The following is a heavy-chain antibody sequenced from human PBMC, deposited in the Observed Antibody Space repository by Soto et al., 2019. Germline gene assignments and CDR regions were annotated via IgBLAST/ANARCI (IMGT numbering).Heavy chain of an antibody. J-gene: IGHJ4*02. Sequence: GASVKVSCKASGGTFSSYAISWVRQAPGQGLEWMGGIIPIFGTANYAQKFQGRVTITADESTGTAYMELSSLRSEDTAVYYCARLGLDYYDSSGYPDSDAYWGQGTLVTVSS. V-gene: IGHV1-69*13. CDR2: IIPIFGTA. CDR3: ARLGLDYYDSSGYPDSDAY. D-gene: IGHD3-22*01. CDR1: GGTFSSYA.